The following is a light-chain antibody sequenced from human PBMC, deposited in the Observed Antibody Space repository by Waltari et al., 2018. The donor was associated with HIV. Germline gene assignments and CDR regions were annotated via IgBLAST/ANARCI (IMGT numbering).Light chain of an antibody. CDR2: WAS. CDR3: QQYYSTPQT. CDR1: QSVLYSSNNNNY. Sequence: DFVMTQSPDSLAVSLGERATINCKSSQSVLYSSNNNNYLAWYQQKPGQPPKLLIYWASTRESGVPDRFTGTGSGTDFTLTISSLQAEDVAVYYCQQYYSTPQTFGQGTKLEIK. V-gene: IGKV4-1*01. J-gene: IGKJ2*01.